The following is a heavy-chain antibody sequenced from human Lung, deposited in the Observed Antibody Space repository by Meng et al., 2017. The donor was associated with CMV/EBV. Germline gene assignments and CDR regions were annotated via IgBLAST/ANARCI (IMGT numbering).Heavy chain of an antibody. CDR1: GFTFSNYW. CDR2: IDTYGSIT. J-gene: IGHJ4*02. V-gene: IGHV3-74*01. Sequence: ELHLVESGGMLVQPGGSLRLSCAASGFTFSNYWMHWVRQVPGKGLMWVSRIDTYGSITDYADSVKGRFTISRENTRNILYLQMNSLRVEDTAIYYCARDLSGERDYWGQGTMGIVS. CDR3: ARDLSGERDY. D-gene: IGHD1-26*01.